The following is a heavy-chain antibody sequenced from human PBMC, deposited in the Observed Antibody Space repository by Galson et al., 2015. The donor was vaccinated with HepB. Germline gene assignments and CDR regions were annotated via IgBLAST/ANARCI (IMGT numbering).Heavy chain of an antibody. D-gene: IGHD3-16*01. CDR1: GYTLADLS. CDR2: FEPKDGET. J-gene: IGHJ6*03. V-gene: IGHV1-24*01. Sequence: SVKVSCKVSGYTLADLSLHWVRQAPGGGLEWMGGFEPKDGETLYAQKFKGRVTMTEDKSKDTAYMELRSLTSEDTAVYYCATDGDYVRGYYGYDRSVPTPDPCIGVCGRGTAITVSS. CDR3: ATDGDYVRGYYGYDRSVPTPDPCIGV.